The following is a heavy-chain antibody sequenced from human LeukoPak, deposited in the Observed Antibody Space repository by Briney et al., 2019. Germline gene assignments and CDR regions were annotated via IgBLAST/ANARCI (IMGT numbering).Heavy chain of an antibody. J-gene: IGHJ6*02. CDR1: GFTFSSYS. CDR3: ARDRDLYSSHPDV. Sequence: GGSLRLSCAASGFTFSSYSVTWVRQAPGKGLEWVSSISSSSSYIYYADSVKGRFTISRDNAKNSLYLQMNSLRAEDTAVYYCARDRDLYSSHPDVWGQGTTVTVSS. V-gene: IGHV3-21*01. D-gene: IGHD6-13*01. CDR2: ISSSSSYI.